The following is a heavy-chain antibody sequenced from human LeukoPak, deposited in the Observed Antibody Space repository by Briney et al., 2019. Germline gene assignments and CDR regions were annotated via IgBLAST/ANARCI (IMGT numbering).Heavy chain of an antibody. CDR2: ITRSSTST. Sequence: GGSLRLSCAPSGFTFSSNSIHWLPQAPGKGLEWVSSITRSSTSTHYTDSVRGRFTISRDNAKNSLYLQMNSLRAEDTAVYYCARDNWNDAPGGFDPWGQGTLVTVSS. CDR1: GFTFSSNS. J-gene: IGHJ5*02. D-gene: IGHD1-20*01. CDR3: ARDNWNDAPGGFDP. V-gene: IGHV3-21*01.